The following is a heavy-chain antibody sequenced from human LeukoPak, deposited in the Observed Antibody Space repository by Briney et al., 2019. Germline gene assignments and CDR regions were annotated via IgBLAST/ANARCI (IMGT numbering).Heavy chain of an antibody. V-gene: IGHV3-30*04. CDR1: GFTFSSYA. Sequence: SGGSLRLSCVASGFTFSSYAMHWVRQAPGKGLEWVAVISYDGSNKYYADSVKGRFTISRDNSKNTLYLQMNSLRAEDTAVYYCARDQAPLAAAGTLDYWGQGTLVTVSS. D-gene: IGHD6-13*01. CDR3: ARDQAPLAAAGTLDY. J-gene: IGHJ4*02. CDR2: ISYDGSNK.